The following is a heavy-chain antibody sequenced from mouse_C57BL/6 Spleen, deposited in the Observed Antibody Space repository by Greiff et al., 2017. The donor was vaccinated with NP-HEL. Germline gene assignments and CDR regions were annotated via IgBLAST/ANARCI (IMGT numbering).Heavy chain of an antibody. V-gene: IGHV5-16*01. CDR3: AREKLRGYFDV. CDR2: INYDGSST. J-gene: IGHJ1*03. Sequence: EVQRVESEGGLVQPGSSMKLSCTASGFTFSDYYMAWVRQVPEKGLEWVANINYDGSSTYYLDSLKSRFIISRDNAKNILYLQMSSLKSEDTATYYCAREKLRGYFDVWGTGTTVTVSS. D-gene: IGHD1-1*01. CDR1: GFTFSDYY.